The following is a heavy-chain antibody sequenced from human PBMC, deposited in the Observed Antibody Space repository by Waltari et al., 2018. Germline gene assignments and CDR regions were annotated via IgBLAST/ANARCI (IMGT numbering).Heavy chain of an antibody. CDR2: IYTSGST. Sequence: QVQLQESGPGLVKPSQTLSLTCTVSGGPISSGSYSWSWTRQPAGKGLEWIGRIYTSGSTNYNPSLKSRVTISVDTSKNQFSLKLSSVTAADTAVYYCASGGDIAAGVDYWGQGTLVTVSS. D-gene: IGHD6-13*01. J-gene: IGHJ4*02. V-gene: IGHV4-61*02. CDR3: ASGGDIAAGVDY. CDR1: GGPISSGSYS.